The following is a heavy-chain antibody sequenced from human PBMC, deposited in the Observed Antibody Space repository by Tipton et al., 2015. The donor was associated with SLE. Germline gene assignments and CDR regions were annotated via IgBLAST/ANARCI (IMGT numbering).Heavy chain of an antibody. V-gene: IGHV3-53*05. CDR2: IYSGGST. CDR1: GFTVSSNY. Sequence: GSLRLSCAASGFTVSSNYMSWVRQAPGKGLEWVSVIYSGGSTYYADSVKRRFTISRDNSKNTLYLQMNSLRAEDTAVYYCARVRVGATDDAFDIWGQGTMVTVSS. CDR3: ARVRVGATDDAFDI. D-gene: IGHD1-26*01. J-gene: IGHJ3*02.